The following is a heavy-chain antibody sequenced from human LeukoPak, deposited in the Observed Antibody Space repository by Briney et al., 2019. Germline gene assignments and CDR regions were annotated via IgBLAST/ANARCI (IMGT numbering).Heavy chain of an antibody. J-gene: IGHJ6*02. D-gene: IGHD6-13*01. Sequence: GGSLRLSCAASGFTFSTYAVSWVRQAPGKGLEWVSDISGSGGSTYYADSVKGRFTISRDNSKDTVYQQMNSLRVDDTAVYYCAKSNREQLVRSYGLDVWGQGTTVTVSS. CDR1: GFTFSTYA. CDR3: AKSNREQLVRSYGLDV. CDR2: ISGSGGST. V-gene: IGHV3-23*01.